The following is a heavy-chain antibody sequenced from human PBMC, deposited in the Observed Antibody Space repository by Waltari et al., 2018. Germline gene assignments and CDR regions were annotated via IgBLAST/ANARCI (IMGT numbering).Heavy chain of an antibody. Sequence: QVQLQESGPGLVKPSETLSLTCTVSDSSISIYYRSWIRQPPGKGLEWIGYIYYSGSTNYNPSLKSRVTISVDTSKNQFSLKLSSVTAADTAVYYCARKTVLFAFDIWGQGTMVTVSS. CDR1: DSSISIYY. CDR3: ARKTVLFAFDI. D-gene: IGHD3-10*01. V-gene: IGHV4-59*01. J-gene: IGHJ3*02. CDR2: IYYSGST.